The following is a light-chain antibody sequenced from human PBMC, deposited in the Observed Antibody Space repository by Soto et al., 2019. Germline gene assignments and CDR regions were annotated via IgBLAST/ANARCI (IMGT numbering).Light chain of an antibody. J-gene: IGLJ2*01. Sequence: QAVVTQPPSASASLGASVTLTCTLSSGYNNYKVDWYQQRPGKGTRFVMRVGTGGIVGSKGDGIPDSFSVLGSGLDRFLTIKNIQEEDESDYHCGADHGSGSNFVVVFGAGTQLTVL. CDR1: SGYNNYK. V-gene: IGLV9-49*01. CDR3: GADHGSGSNFVVV. CDR2: VGTGGIVG.